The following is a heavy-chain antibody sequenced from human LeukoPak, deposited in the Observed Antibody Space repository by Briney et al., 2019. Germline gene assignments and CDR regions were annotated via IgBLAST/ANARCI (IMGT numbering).Heavy chain of an antibody. CDR1: GFTFSSYS. Sequence: PGGSLRLSYAASGFTFSSYSMNWVRQAPGKGLEWVSYISSSSSTIYYADSVKGRFTISRDNAKNSLYLQMNSLRDEDTAVYYCARDGAGGDYEYFDYWGQGTLVTVSS. CDR3: ARDGAGGDYEYFDY. V-gene: IGHV3-48*02. CDR2: ISSSSSTI. J-gene: IGHJ4*02. D-gene: IGHD4-17*01.